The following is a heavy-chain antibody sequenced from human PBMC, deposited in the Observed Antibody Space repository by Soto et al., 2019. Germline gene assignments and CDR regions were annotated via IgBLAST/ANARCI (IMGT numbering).Heavy chain of an antibody. J-gene: IGHJ5*02. Sequence: PGGSLSLSCAASGFTFSSYGMHWVRQAPGKGLEWVAVISYDGSNKYYADSVKGRFTISRDNSKNTLYLQMNSLRAEDTAVYYCAKDLERNDYGDKTPVNWFDPWGQGTLVTVSS. CDR3: AKDLERNDYGDKTPVNWFDP. CDR1: GFTFSSYG. V-gene: IGHV3-30*18. D-gene: IGHD4-17*01. CDR2: ISYDGSNK.